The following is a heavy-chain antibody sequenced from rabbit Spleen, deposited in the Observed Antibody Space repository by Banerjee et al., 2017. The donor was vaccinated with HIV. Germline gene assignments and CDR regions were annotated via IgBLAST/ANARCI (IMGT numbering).Heavy chain of an antibody. V-gene: IGHV1S40*01. CDR3: AREASSGWGEDL. Sequence: RQAPGKGLEWIACIYTGSSGSTYYASWAKGRFTISKTSSTTVTLQMTSLTAADTATYFCAREASSGWGEDLWGPGTLVTVS. CDR2: IYTGSSGST. D-gene: IGHD4-1*01. J-gene: IGHJ4*01.